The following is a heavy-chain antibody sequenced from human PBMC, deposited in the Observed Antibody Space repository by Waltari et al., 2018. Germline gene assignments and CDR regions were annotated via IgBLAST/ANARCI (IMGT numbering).Heavy chain of an antibody. Sequence: QVQLVPSGAEVKKPAASVKVSCKAAGYTFTGYFIHWVRQAPGQGLEWMGLINPHNGGTHYAQKFQGRVTMTGDTSINTAYMELSGLRSDYTAVYYCARSSAYYSSGSYLTAYWGQGTLVTVSS. J-gene: IGHJ4*02. CDR2: INPHNGGT. D-gene: IGHD3-10*01. CDR3: ARSSAYYSSGSYLTAY. CDR1: GYTFTGYF. V-gene: IGHV1-2*02.